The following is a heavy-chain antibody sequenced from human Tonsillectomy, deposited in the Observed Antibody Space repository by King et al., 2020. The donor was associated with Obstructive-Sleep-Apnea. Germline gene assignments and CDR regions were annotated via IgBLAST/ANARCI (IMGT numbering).Heavy chain of an antibody. CDR2: ISSSGSAK. J-gene: IGHJ4*02. Sequence: VQLVESGGGLAQPGGSLRLSCAASGFSFDTYSMDWVRQAPGKGLEWLSYISSSGSAKLYADSVQGRFTISRDNAKTSLYLQMNSLRAEDTAVYYCVRDYGYYHFDYWGQGTLVTVSS. D-gene: IGHD1-26*01. V-gene: IGHV3-48*04. CDR3: VRDYGYYHFDY. CDR1: GFSFDTYS.